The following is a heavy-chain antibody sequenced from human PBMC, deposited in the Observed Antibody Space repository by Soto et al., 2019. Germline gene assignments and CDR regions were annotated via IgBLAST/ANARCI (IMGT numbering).Heavy chain of an antibody. Sequence: GGSLRLSCVASEFTFNSYAMSWVRQAPGMGLEWVSSIIGSGAITYYADSVKGRFTISRDNSKSTLYLQTNSLRVEDTALYYCAKDARDTGGNSGIDYWGQGTLVTVSS. D-gene: IGHD2-21*02. CDR1: EFTFNSYA. CDR3: AKDARDTGGNSGIDY. J-gene: IGHJ4*02. V-gene: IGHV3-23*01. CDR2: IIGSGAIT.